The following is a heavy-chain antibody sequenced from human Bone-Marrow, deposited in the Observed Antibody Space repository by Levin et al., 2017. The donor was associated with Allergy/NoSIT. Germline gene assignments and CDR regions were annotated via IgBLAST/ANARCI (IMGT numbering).Heavy chain of an antibody. Sequence: GSGPTLVKPTQTLTLTCTFSGFSLSTDGMCVSWIRQPPGKALEWLALVNWLDDKYYSTSLKTRLTISKDTSKNQVVLTMTDMDPIDTATYFCARTPIAMSRGVTIWPQTYVFDSWGRGTLVTVSS. D-gene: IGHD3-10*01. CDR2: VNWLDDK. V-gene: IGHV2-70*01. CDR3: ARTPIAMSRGVTIWPQTYVFDS. J-gene: IGHJ4*02. CDR1: GFSLSTDGMC.